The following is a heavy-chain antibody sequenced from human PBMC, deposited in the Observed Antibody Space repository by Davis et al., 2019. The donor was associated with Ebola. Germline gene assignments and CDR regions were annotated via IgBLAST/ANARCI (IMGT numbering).Heavy chain of an antibody. V-gene: IGHV4-34*01. J-gene: IGHJ6*02. D-gene: IGHD5-18*01. Sequence: MPSETLSLTCAVYGGSFSGYYWSWIRQPPGKGLEWIGEINHSGSTNYNPSLKSRVTISVDTSKNQFSLKLSSVTAADTAVYYCARDNTQARGLLLYYYGMDVWGQGTTVTVSS. CDR1: GGSFSGYY. CDR2: INHSGST. CDR3: ARDNTQARGLLLYYYGMDV.